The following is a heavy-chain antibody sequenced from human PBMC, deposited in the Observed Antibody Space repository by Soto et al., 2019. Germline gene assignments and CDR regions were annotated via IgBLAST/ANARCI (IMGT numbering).Heavy chain of an antibody. D-gene: IGHD6-13*01. Sequence: ASVKVSCKASGYTFTSYGISWVRQAPGQGLEWMGWISAYNGNTNYAQKLQGRVTMTTDTSTSTAYMELRSLRSDDTAVYYCARDPDLFYSSRAAFDYWGQGTLVTVSS. CDR1: GYTFTSYG. J-gene: IGHJ4*02. CDR2: ISAYNGNT. CDR3: ARDPDLFYSSRAAFDY. V-gene: IGHV1-18*01.